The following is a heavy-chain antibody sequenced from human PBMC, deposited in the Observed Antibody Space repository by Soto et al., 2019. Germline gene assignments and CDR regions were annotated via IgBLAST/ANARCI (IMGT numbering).Heavy chain of an antibody. CDR2: INGGNGHT. CDR3: ARGLTIVGWFAP. V-gene: IGHV1-3*01. D-gene: IGHD3-3*01. Sequence: QVQLVQSGAEVKKPGASVKVTCKASGYLFTTYAVHWVRQAPGQGIEWMGWINGGNGHTKYSQKFQGRVTFTRDTSATTAYMELGSLRSEDTAIYYCARGLTIVGWFAPWGQGPLVTVSS. CDR1: GYLFTTYA. J-gene: IGHJ5*02.